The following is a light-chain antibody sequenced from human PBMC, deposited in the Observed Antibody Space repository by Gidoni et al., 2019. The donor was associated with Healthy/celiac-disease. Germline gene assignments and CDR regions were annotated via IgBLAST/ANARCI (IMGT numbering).Light chain of an antibody. J-gene: IGKJ4*01. V-gene: IGKV3-11*01. CDR2: DAY. CDR3: QQRSNWPPVLT. CDR1: QSVISY. Sequence: ELVLTQSPATLSLSPGERATLSCRASQSVISYLAWYQQKPGQAPRRLIYDAYNRATGIPARCSGSGSGIDFTLTISSLEPEDFAVYYCQQRSNWPPVLTFXGXTKVXIK.